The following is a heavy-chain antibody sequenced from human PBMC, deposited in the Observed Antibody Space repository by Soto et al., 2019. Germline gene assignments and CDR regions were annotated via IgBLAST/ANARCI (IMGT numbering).Heavy chain of an antibody. CDR3: AREIVVVVAATVPNYGMDV. D-gene: IGHD2-15*01. J-gene: IGHJ6*02. CDR1: GYTFTSYD. Sequence: AASVKVSCKASGYTFTSYDINWVRQATGQGLEWMGWMNPNSGNTGYAQKFQGRVTMTRNTSISTAYMELSSLRSEDTAVYYCAREIVVVVAATVPNYGMDVWGQGTTVTVSS. CDR2: MNPNSGNT. V-gene: IGHV1-8*01.